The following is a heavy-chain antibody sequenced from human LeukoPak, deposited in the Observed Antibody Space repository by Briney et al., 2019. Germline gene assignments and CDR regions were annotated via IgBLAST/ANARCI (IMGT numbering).Heavy chain of an antibody. CDR2: IWYDGSNK. V-gene: IGHV3-33*06. Sequence: PGTSLRLSCAGSGFTFSSYGMHWVRQAPGKGLEWVALIWYDGSNKYYADSVKGRFTISRDNSKSTLYLYMNSLRAEDTAVYYCAKDPEMSTSTIDYWGQGALVTVSS. CDR3: AKDPEMSTSTIDY. CDR1: GFTFSSYG. D-gene: IGHD5-24*01. J-gene: IGHJ4*02.